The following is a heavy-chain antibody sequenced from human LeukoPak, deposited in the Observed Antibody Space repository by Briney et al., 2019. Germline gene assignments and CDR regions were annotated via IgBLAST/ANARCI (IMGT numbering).Heavy chain of an antibody. CDR3: ARTRLSNYYFDC. Sequence: SETLSLACTVSGGSISGYYWSWIRHRPGEGLEWIGYIYYSGSTNYNPSLKSRVTISVDTSKDQFSLKLSSVTAADTAVYYCARTRLSNYYFDCWGQGTLVTVSS. D-gene: IGHD4-11*01. J-gene: IGHJ4*02. V-gene: IGHV4-59*08. CDR2: IYYSGST. CDR1: GGSISGYY.